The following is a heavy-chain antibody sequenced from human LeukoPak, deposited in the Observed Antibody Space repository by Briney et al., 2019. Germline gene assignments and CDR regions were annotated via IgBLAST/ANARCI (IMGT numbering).Heavy chain of an antibody. CDR2: ISGSSSYI. J-gene: IGHJ6*03. Sequence: GGSLRLSCAASGFTFSSYSMNWVRQAPGKGLEWVSSISGSSSYIYYADSVKGRFTISRDNAKNSLYLQMNSLRAEDTAVYYCARDAKLRYSGYEKHYMDVWGKGTTVTISS. V-gene: IGHV3-21*01. D-gene: IGHD5-12*01. CDR3: ARDAKLRYSGYEKHYMDV. CDR1: GFTFSSYS.